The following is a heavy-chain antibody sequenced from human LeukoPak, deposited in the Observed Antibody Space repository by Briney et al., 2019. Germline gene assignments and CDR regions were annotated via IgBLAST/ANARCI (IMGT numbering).Heavy chain of an antibody. CDR3: ARARVIPASFDD. Sequence: SQTLSLTCTVSGGSITFGSYYWTWIRQPAGNGLEWIGRIYTSGRTFYNPSLKSRVTISMDTSMNQFSLRLNSVTAADTAVYYCARARVIPASFDDWGQGTLVTVSS. D-gene: IGHD3-16*02. CDR1: GGSITFGSYY. CDR2: IYTSGRT. V-gene: IGHV4-61*02. J-gene: IGHJ4*02.